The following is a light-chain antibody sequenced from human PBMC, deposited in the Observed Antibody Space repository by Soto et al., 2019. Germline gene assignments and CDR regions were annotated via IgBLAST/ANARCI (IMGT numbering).Light chain of an antibody. Sequence: QSVLTQPPSVSGAPGQRVTISCTGSSFNIGAGYDVHWYQRIPGTAPKLLIYAVTNRPSGVPDRFSGSKSDTSASLAITGLQAEDEADYYCHSYDSSLSGSVFGGGTKLTVL. J-gene: IGLJ2*01. CDR1: SFNIGAGYD. V-gene: IGLV1-40*01. CDR2: AVT. CDR3: HSYDSSLSGSV.